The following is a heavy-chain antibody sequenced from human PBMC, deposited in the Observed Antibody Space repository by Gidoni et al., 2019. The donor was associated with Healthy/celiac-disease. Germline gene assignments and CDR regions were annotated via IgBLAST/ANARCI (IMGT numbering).Heavy chain of an antibody. CDR1: GFTFSSYG. V-gene: IGHV3-30*18. CDR3: AKLIAAAGNFDY. CDR2: ISYDGRNK. Sequence: QVQLVESGGGVVQPGRSLRLSCAASGFTFSSYGMHWVRQAPGKGLEWVAVISYDGRNKYYADSVKGRFTISRDNSKNTLYLQMNSLRAEDTAVYYCAKLIAAAGNFDYWGQGTLVTVSS. D-gene: IGHD6-13*01. J-gene: IGHJ4*02.